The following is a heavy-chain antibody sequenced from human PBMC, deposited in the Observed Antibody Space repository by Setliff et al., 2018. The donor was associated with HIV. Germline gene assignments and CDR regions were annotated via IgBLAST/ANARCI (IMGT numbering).Heavy chain of an antibody. CDR1: GDSFNNYY. J-gene: IGHJ5*02. CDR2: MSYSGGA. Sequence: SETLSLTCTVSGDSFNNYYCSWIRQLPGKGLEWIAYMSYSGGANYNPSLKSRVTMSVDTSKGQFSLRLSSVTAADTAVYYCARLPRIALSGTSGWFDPWGQGTLVTVSS. D-gene: IGHD6-19*01. CDR3: ARLPRIALSGTSGWFDP. V-gene: IGHV4-59*08.